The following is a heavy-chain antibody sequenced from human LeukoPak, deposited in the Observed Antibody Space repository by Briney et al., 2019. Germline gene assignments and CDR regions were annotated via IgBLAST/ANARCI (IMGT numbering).Heavy chain of an antibody. J-gene: IGHJ4*02. CDR3: ARGHHYYDSSGYYPIDY. CDR1: GFTFSSYS. CDR2: ISSSSSTI. V-gene: IGHV3-48*04. D-gene: IGHD3-22*01. Sequence: GGSLRLSCAASGFTFSSYSMNWVRQAPGKGLEWVSYISSSSSTIYYADSVKGRFTISRDNAKNSLYLQINSLRAEDTAVYYCARGHHYYDSSGYYPIDYWGQGTLVTVSS.